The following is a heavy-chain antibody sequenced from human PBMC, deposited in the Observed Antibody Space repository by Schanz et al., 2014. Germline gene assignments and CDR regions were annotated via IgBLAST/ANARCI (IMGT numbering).Heavy chain of an antibody. V-gene: IGHV3-53*01. D-gene: IGHD2-2*01. CDR2: IYSDGRT. Sequence: EVQLVESGGDFVQPGGSLRLSCVASGFTVSSNYMSWVRQAPGKGLEWVSVIYSDGRTYYGDSVKGRFTISRDNSKNTLYLQMNSLRDEDTAMYYCAKRCSSTSCSHGAFDIWGQGTMVTVSS. CDR1: GFTVSSNY. J-gene: IGHJ3*02. CDR3: AKRCSSTSCSHGAFDI.